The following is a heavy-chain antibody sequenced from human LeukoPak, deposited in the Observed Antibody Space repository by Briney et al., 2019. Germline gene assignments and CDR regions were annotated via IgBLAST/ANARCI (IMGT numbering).Heavy chain of an antibody. Sequence: GGSLRLSCAASGFTFSSYSMNWVRQAPGKGLEWASYISSSSSTIYYADSVKGRFTISRDNAKNSLYLQMNSLRDEDTAVYYCARDLPSSSSGYNWFDPWGQGTLVTVSS. V-gene: IGHV3-48*02. CDR3: ARDLPSSSSGYNWFDP. D-gene: IGHD6-6*01. CDR2: ISSSSSTI. CDR1: GFTFSSYS. J-gene: IGHJ5*02.